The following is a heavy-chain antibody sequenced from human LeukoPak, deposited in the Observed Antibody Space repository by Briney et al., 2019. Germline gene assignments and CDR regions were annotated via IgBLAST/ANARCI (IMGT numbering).Heavy chain of an antibody. Sequence: GRSLRLSCAASGFTFTTYGMHWVRQAPGKGLEWVAIIWYDGSNKYYADSVKGRFTISRDNSKNTLYLQMNSLRAEDTAVYYCAAGEPYVYWGPGTLVTVSS. V-gene: IGHV3-33*01. D-gene: IGHD1-14*01. J-gene: IGHJ4*02. CDR3: AAGEPYVY. CDR2: IWYDGSNK. CDR1: GFTFTTYG.